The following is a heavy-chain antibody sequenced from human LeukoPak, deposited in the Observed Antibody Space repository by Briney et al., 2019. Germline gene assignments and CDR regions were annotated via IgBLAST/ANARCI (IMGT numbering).Heavy chain of an antibody. CDR2: INHSGST. J-gene: IGHJ1*01. CDR1: GGSFSGYY. Sequence: PSETLSLTCAVYGGSFSGYYWSWIRQPPGKGLEWIGEINHSGSTNYNPSLKSRVTISVDTSKNQFSLKLSSVTAADTAVYYRARGRAFQHWGQGTLVTVSS. V-gene: IGHV4-34*01. CDR3: ARGRAFQH.